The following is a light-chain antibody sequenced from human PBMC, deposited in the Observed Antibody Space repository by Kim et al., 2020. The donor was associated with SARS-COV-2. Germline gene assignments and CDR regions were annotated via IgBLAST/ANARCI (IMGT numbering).Light chain of an antibody. Sequence: QAVVTQEPSLTVSPGGTVTLTCGSSTGAVTSGHYPYWFQQKPGQAPRTLIEDTSNKHSWTPARFSGSLLGGKAALTLSGAQPEDEAEYYCLLSYRGSRVFFRGGTQLPFL. V-gene: IGLV7-46*01. CDR1: TGAVTSGHY. J-gene: IGLJ2*01. CDR3: LLSYRGSRVF. CDR2: DTS.